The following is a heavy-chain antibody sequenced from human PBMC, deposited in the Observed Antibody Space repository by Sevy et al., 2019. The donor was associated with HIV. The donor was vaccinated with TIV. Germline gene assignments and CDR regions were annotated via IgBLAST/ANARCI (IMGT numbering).Heavy chain of an antibody. CDR3: ARRRYSSGWENFDY. V-gene: IGHV3-30-3*01. CDR1: GFTFSSYA. Sequence: GGSLRLSCAASGFTFSSYAMHWVRQAPGKGLEWVAVISYDGSKKYYADSVKGRFTISRDNSKNTLYLQMNSLRAEDTAVYYCARRRYSSGWENFDYWGQGTLVTVSS. CDR2: ISYDGSKK. J-gene: IGHJ4*02. D-gene: IGHD6-19*01.